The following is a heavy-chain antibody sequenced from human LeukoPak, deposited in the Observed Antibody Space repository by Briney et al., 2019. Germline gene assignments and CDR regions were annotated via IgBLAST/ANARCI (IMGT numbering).Heavy chain of an antibody. J-gene: IGHJ6*03. D-gene: IGHD4-17*01. CDR2: MNPNSGNT. V-gene: IGHV1-8*03. CDR3: ARVNGDYVYLYYYYYMDV. CDR1: RYTFTSYD. Sequence: ASVKVSCKASRYTFTSYDINWVRQATGQGLEWMGWMNPNSGNTGYAQKFQGRVTITRNTSISTAYMELSSLRSEDTAVYYCARVNGDYVYLYYYYYMDVWGEGTTVTVSS.